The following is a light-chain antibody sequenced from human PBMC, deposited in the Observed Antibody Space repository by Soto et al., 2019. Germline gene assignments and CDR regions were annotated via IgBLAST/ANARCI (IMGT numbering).Light chain of an antibody. V-gene: IGKV3-20*01. CDR3: QQYNTWTSIT. J-gene: IGKJ5*01. CDR1: QSVSSNY. CDR2: GAS. Sequence: EIVLTQSPGTLSLSPGERATLSCRASQSVSSNYLAWYQQKPGQAPRLLIYGASSRATGIPDRFSGSGSGTDFTLTISRLEPEDFAVYYCQQYNTWTSITFGQGTRLEIK.